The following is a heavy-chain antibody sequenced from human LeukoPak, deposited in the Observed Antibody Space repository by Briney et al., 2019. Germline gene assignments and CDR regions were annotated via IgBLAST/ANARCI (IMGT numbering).Heavy chain of an antibody. CDR1: GFTFTNHW. D-gene: IGHD3-10*01. CDR2: IRPDGRET. CDR3: GRDAVLGSGSVDY. J-gene: IGHJ4*02. Sequence: GGSLRLSCAASGFTFTNHWMHWVRQAPGKGLAWVSRIRPDGRETNHADSVKGRFTISRDNAKNTLYLQMNSLGAEDTAVYYCGRDAVLGSGSVDYWARESWSPSPQ. V-gene: IGHV3-74*01.